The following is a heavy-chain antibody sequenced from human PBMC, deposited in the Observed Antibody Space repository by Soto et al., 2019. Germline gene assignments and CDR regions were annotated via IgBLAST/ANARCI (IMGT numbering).Heavy chain of an antibody. D-gene: IGHD2-2*01. CDR2: ITGSGSDT. J-gene: IGHJ4*02. V-gene: IGHV3-23*01. Sequence: EVQVLESGGGLVQPGGSLRLSCAASGFTFNNYAMGWVRQAPGKGLEWVSAITGSGSDTYYVDSVKGRFTMSRDNSKNTLYLQMNSLRIEDTAVFYCAKLGSSSWSPHYYFDYWGQGTLVTVSS. CDR3: AKLGSSSWSPHYYFDY. CDR1: GFTFNNYA.